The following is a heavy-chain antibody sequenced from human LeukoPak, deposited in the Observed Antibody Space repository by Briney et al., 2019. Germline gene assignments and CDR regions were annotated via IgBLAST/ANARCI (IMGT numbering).Heavy chain of an antibody. CDR1: GFTFSSYS. J-gene: IGHJ3*02. V-gene: IGHV3-21*01. D-gene: IGHD6-13*01. Sequence: PGGSLRLSYAASGFTFSSYSMNWVRQAPGKGLEWVSSISSSSSYIYYADSVKGRFTISRDNAKNSLYLQMNSLRAEDTAVYYCARDGYSSSWLDAFDIWGQGTMVTVSS. CDR3: ARDGYSSSWLDAFDI. CDR2: ISSSSSYI.